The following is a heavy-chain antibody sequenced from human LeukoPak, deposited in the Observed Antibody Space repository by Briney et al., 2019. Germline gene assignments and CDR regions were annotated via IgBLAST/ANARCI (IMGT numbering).Heavy chain of an antibody. Sequence: PSETLSLTCSVSGGSISSYYWSWIRQPPGKGLEWIGYIYYSGSTNYKPSLKSRVTIEVDASKNQFSLKLSSVTAAETAVYYCAMARGSGYYYGSGPNFFDYWGQGTLVTVSS. CDR3: AMARGSGYYYGSGPNFFDY. D-gene: IGHD3-22*01. V-gene: IGHV4-59*12. CDR1: GGSISSYY. CDR2: IYYSGST. J-gene: IGHJ4*02.